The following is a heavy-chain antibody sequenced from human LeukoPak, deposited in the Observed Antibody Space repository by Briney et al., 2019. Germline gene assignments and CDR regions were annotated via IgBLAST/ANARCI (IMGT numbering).Heavy chain of an antibody. CDR3: ARDRYGDGFAHFDY. D-gene: IGHD5-24*01. CDR1: GYTFTSYA. V-gene: IGHV1-2*02. Sequence: ASVKVSCKASGYTFTSYAMHWVRQAPGQGLEWMGWITPSGGTNYPQKFQGRVAITRETSITTAYMDLSRLTSDDTAVYYCARDRYGDGFAHFDYWGQGALVTVSS. J-gene: IGHJ4*02. CDR2: ITPSGGT.